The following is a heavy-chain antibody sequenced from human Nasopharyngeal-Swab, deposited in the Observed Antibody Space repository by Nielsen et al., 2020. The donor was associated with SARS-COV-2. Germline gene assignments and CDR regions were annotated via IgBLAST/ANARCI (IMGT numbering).Heavy chain of an antibody. D-gene: IGHD6-19*01. V-gene: IGHV3-23*01. CDR2: ISGSGGST. CDR3: AKGWQWLVRDAFDI. J-gene: IGHJ3*02. Sequence: GESLKISCAASGFTFSSYAMSWVRQAPGKGLEWVSAISGSGGSTYYADSVKGRFTISRDNSKNTLYLQMNSLRAEDTVVYYCAKGWQWLVRDAFDIWGQGTMVTVSS. CDR1: GFTFSSYA.